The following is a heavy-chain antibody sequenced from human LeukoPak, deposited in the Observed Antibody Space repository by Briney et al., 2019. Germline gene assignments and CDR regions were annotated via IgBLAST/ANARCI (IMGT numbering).Heavy chain of an antibody. V-gene: IGHV3-30*02. CDR1: GFTFSSYA. CDR2: IHYDGYTT. J-gene: IGHJ4*02. D-gene: IGHD3-16*01. Sequence: GGSLRLSCAASGFTFSSYAMSWVRQAPGKGLEWVAYIHYDGYTTNYADSVKGRFTISRENSKNTLYLQMNSLRTEDTAVYYCAKDVAYTFDYWGQGTLVTVSS. CDR3: AKDVAYTFDY.